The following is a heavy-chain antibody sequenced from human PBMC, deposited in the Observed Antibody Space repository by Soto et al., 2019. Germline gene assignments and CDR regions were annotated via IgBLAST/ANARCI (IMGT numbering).Heavy chain of an antibody. J-gene: IGHJ4*02. V-gene: IGHV4-59*01. CDR3: ARAFFWCGYYSLDY. D-gene: IGHD3-3*01. CDR1: GGSISSYY. Sequence: SETLSLTYTVSGGSISSYYWSWIRQPPGKGLEWIGYIYYSGSTNYNPSLKSQVTISVDTSKNQFSLKLGSVTAADWAVYDCARAFFWCGYYSLDYWGQGTLVTVSS. CDR2: IYYSGST.